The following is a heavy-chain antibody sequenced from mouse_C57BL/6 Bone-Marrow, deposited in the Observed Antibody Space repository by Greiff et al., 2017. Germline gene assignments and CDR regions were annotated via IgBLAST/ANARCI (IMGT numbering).Heavy chain of an antibody. Sequence: VQLQQPGAELVRPGSSVKLSCKASGYTFTSYWMHWVKQRPIQGLEWIGNIDPSDSETHYNQKFKDKATLTVDKSSSPAYMQLSSLTSEDSAVYYCERRATMCSCGFDWYFDVWGTGTTVTVSS. J-gene: IGHJ1*03. CDR3: ERRATMCSCGFDWYFDV. CDR2: IDPSDSET. CDR1: GYTFTSYW. D-gene: IGHD1-2*01. V-gene: IGHV1-52*01.